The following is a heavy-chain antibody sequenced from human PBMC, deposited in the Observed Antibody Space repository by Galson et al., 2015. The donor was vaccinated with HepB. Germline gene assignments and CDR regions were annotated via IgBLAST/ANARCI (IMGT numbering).Heavy chain of an antibody. CDR1: GGSFSGYY. D-gene: IGHD2-15*01. J-gene: IGHJ4*02. V-gene: IGHV4-34*01. CDR3: ARGPPEVVAATLSDY. CDR2: INHSGST. Sequence: SETLSLTCAVYGGSFSGYYWSWIRQPPGKGLEWIGEINHSGSTNYNPSLKSRVTISVDTSKNQFSLKLSSVTAADTAVYYCARGPPEVVAATLSDYSGPGTLVTVSS.